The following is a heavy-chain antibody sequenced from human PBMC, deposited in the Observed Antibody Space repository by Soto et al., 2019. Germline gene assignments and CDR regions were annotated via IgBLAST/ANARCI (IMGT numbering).Heavy chain of an antibody. CDR1: GYSFTSYW. Sequence: GESLKISCNGSGYSFTSYWIGWVRQMPGKGLEWMGIIYPCDSDTRYSPSFQGQVTISADKSISTAYLQWSSLKASDTAMYYCARGAAGGFLEWLPLDVWGQGTTVTVSS. D-gene: IGHD3-3*01. CDR3: ARGAAGGFLEWLPLDV. CDR2: IYPCDSDT. V-gene: IGHV5-51*01. J-gene: IGHJ6*02.